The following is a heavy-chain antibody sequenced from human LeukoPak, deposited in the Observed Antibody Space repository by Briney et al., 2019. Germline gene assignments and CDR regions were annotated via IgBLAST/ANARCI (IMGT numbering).Heavy chain of an antibody. CDR3: ARGGCSGGSFYSHYLYYYMDV. Sequence: PGGSLRLSCAASGFTFDDYGMSWVRQAPGKGLEWVSGINWNGGSTGYADSVKGRFTISRDNAKNSLYLQMNSLRAEDTALYYCARGGCSGGSFYSHYLYYYMDVWGKGTTVTVSS. V-gene: IGHV3-20*04. CDR2: INWNGGST. J-gene: IGHJ6*03. D-gene: IGHD2-15*01. CDR1: GFTFDDYG.